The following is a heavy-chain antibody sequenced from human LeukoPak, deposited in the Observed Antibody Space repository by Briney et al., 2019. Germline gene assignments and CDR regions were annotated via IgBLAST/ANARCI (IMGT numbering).Heavy chain of an antibody. CDR2: IYYSGST. D-gene: IGHD3-16*01. CDR3: ASLFGGVIDY. V-gene: IGHV4-59*01. CDR1: GGSISSYY. Sequence: PSETLSLTCTVSGGSISSYYWSWIRQPPGKGLEWIGYIYYSGSTNYNPSLKSRLTISVDTSKNQFSLKLSSVTAADTAVYYCASLFGGVIDYWGQGTLVTVSS. J-gene: IGHJ4*02.